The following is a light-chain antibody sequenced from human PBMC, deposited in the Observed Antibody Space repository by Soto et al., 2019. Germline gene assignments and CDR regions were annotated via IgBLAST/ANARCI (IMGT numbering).Light chain of an antibody. CDR3: QQYGSSKGWT. CDR2: GAS. J-gene: IGKJ1*01. V-gene: IGKV3-20*01. CDR1: QSVSSSY. Sequence: EIVLTQSPVTLSLSPGERATLSCRASQSVSSSYLAWYQQKPGQAPRLLIYGASSRATGIRDRFSGSGSGTDFTLTISRLEPEDFAVYYCQQYGSSKGWTFGQGTKVDIK.